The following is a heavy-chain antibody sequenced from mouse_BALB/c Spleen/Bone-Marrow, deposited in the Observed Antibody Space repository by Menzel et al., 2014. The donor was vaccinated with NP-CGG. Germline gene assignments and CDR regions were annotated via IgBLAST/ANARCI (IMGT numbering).Heavy chain of an antibody. Sequence: VKLVESGAELGMPGASVKMSCKASGYTFTDNWIYWVKQRPGQGLEWIGAIDTSDSYTNFNQKFMGKASLTVDASSGTAYMQVSSLTSDDSAVYYCARGGHDFSLDYWGQGTSVTVSS. CDR1: GYTFTDNW. D-gene: IGHD2-4*01. CDR2: IDTSDSYT. J-gene: IGHJ4*01. V-gene: IGHV1-69*01. CDR3: ARGGHDFSLDY.